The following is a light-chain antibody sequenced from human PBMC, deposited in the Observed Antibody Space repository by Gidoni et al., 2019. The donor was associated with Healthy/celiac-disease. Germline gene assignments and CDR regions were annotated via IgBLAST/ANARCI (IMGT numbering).Light chain of an antibody. J-gene: IGKJ1*01. CDR1: QSASSN. CDR2: GAS. CDR3: QQYNNWAPWT. V-gene: IGKV3-15*01. Sequence: EIVLTHSPATLSVSPGDRATLSCRASQSASSNLAWYQPKPGQAPRLLIYGASTRATGIPARVSGRGAGTELTLTSSIRQTEDLAGYYCQQYNNWAPWTFGQXTKLEIK.